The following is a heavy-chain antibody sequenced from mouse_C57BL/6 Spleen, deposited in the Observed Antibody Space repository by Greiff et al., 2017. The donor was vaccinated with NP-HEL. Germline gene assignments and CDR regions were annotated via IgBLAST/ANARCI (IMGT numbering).Heavy chain of an antibody. CDR2: IDPSDSYT. CDR3: ARGAYGNYDWYFDG. CDR1: GYTFTSYW. D-gene: IGHD2-1*01. J-gene: IGHJ1*03. Sequence: QVQLQQPGAELVMPGASVKLSCKASGYTFTSYWMHWVKQRPGQGLEWIGEIDPSDSYTNYNQKFKGKSTLTVDKSSSTAYMQLSSLTSEDSAVYYCARGAYGNYDWYFDGWGTGTTVTVSS. V-gene: IGHV1-69*01.